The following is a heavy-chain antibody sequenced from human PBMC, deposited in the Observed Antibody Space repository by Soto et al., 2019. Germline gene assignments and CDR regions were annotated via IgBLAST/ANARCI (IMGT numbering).Heavy chain of an antibody. CDR2: MYSGTT. CDR1: GFTVSDNY. V-gene: IGHV3-66*01. D-gene: IGHD3-22*01. CDR3: ARDDYRREYDSTGYRGDY. J-gene: IGHJ4*02. Sequence: EVQLVESGGGLVQPGGSLRLSCAASGFTVSDNYMNWVRQAPGKVLEWVAVMYSGTTYYADSVKGRFTISRDNSKNTQYLQMSSLMQEDTAVSYCARDDYRREYDSTGYRGDYWGQGTLVAVSS.